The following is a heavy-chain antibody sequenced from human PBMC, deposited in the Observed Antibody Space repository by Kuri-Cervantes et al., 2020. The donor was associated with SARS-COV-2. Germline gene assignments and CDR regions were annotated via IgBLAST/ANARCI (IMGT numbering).Heavy chain of an antibody. J-gene: IGHJ1*01. CDR2: IYSGGSST. CDR1: GFTFSSYA. Sequence: GGSLRLSCAASGFTFSSYAMSWVRQAPGKGLEWVSVIYSGGSSTYYADSVKGRFTISRDNSKNTLYLQTNSLRAEDTAVYYCAKDSYEEYFQHWGQGTLVTVSS. V-gene: IGHV3-23*03. CDR3: AKDSYEEYFQH. D-gene: IGHD3-22*01.